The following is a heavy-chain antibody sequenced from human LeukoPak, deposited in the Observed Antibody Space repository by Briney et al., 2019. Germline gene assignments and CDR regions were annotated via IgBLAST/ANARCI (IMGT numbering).Heavy chain of an antibody. CDR2: IYYSGST. V-gene: IGHV4-59*01. CDR3: ARGTMIVLHY. J-gene: IGHJ4*02. D-gene: IGHD3-22*01. Sequence: SETPSLTCTVSGGSISSYFWSWIRQPPGKGLEWIGYIYYSGSTNYNPSLKSRVTISVDTSKNQFSLKLSSVTAADTAVYYCARGTMIVLHYWGQGTLVTVSS. CDR1: GGSISSYF.